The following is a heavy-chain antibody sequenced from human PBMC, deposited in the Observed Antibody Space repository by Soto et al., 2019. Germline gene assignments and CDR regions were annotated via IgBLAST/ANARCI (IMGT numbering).Heavy chain of an antibody. CDR2: IYYDGSNR. V-gene: IGHV3-33*01. CDR1: GFTFGTYA. CDR3: ARAFCTNGVCYYFFDY. J-gene: IGHJ4*01. Sequence: QVQLVESGGGVVQPGGSLRLSCAASGFTFGTYAMHWVRQAPGKGLERVAVIYYDGSNRHYGDAVKGRFTISSDNSKSTLYLQMSSLRVEDTAVYYCARAFCTNGVCYYFFDYWGHGSLVTVSS. D-gene: IGHD2-8*01.